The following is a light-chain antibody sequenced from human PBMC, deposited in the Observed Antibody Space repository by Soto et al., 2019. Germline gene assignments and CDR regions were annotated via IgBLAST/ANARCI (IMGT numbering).Light chain of an antibody. CDR1: QTLLHNDGKTY. J-gene: IGKJ4*01. Sequence: DIVMTQNPLSLSVTPGQPASISCQSSQTLLHNDGKTYLYWYLQKPGQPPHLLIYEVSKRFSGVPDMFSGSGSGTDCTLKISRVEAEDVGVYYCMQAIHLPLTFGGGTKVEIK. V-gene: IGKV2D-29*01. CDR2: EVS. CDR3: MQAIHLPLT.